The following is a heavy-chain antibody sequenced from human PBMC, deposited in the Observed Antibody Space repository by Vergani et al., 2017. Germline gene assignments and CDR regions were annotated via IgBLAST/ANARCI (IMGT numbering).Heavy chain of an antibody. V-gene: IGHV3-7*01. CDR2: IKQDGSEK. CDR1: GFTFSDYY. J-gene: IGHJ4*02. CDR3: ARDKPVRDAIFGEYYFDY. D-gene: IGHD3-3*01. Sequence: VQLVESGGGLVKPGGSLRLSCAASGFTFSDYYMSWIRQAPGKGLEWVANIKQDGSEKYYVDSVKGRFTISRDNAKNSLYLQMNSLRAEDTAVYYCARDKPVRDAIFGEYYFDYWGQGTLVTVSS.